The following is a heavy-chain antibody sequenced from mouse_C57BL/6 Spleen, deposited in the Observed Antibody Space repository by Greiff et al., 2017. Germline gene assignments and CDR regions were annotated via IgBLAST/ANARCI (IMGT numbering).Heavy chain of an antibody. V-gene: IGHV5-16*01. CDR1: GFTFTDYY. Sequence: EVKLMESEGGLVQPGSSMKLSCTASGFTFTDYYMAWVRQVPEKGLEWVANINYDGSSTYYLDSLKSRSIISRDNTKDILYLKKGSLEAEDTATYYCAGGGSVNFYWYFDDWGTGTTVTVSS. CDR2: INYDGSST. J-gene: IGHJ1*03. CDR3: AGGGSVNFYWYFDD. D-gene: IGHD1-3*01.